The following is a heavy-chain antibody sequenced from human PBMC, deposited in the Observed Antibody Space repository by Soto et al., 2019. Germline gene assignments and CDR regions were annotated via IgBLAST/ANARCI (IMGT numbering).Heavy chain of an antibody. CDR3: AKEMVVSSDDY. J-gene: IGHJ4*02. CDR2: ISYDGSNK. D-gene: IGHD2-15*01. CDR1: GFTFSSYG. Sequence: GGSLRLACAASGFTFSSYGMHWVRQAPGKGLEWVAVISYDGSNKYYADSVKGRFTISRDNSKNTLYLQMNSLRAEDTAVYYCAKEMVVSSDDYWGQAILVTVSS. V-gene: IGHV3-30*18.